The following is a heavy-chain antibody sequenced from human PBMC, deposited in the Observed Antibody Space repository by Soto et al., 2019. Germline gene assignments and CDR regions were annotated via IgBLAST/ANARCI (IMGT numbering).Heavy chain of an antibody. CDR1: GGSISSGGYY. V-gene: IGHV4-31*03. CDR3: ASGRYQLLWFDY. Sequence: QVQLQESGPGLVKPSQTLSLTCTVSGGSISSGGYYWSWIRQHPGKGLEWIGYIYYSGSTYYNPSLKSRVTKSVDTSKNQFFRKLSSVTAADTAVYYCASGRYQLLWFDYWGQGTLVTVSS. D-gene: IGHD2-2*01. J-gene: IGHJ4*02. CDR2: IYYSGST.